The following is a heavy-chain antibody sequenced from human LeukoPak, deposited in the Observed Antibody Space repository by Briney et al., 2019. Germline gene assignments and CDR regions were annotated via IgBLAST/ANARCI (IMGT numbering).Heavy chain of an antibody. CDR1: AGSISTYY. CDR3: ARGLVGTTGEQNWFDP. J-gene: IGHJ5*02. V-gene: IGHV4-4*07. Sequence: SETLSLTCTVSAGSISTYYWSWIRQPAGKALEWIGRIHASGSTNYNPSLKSRVTISIDKSKNQFSLKLSSVTAADTAVYYCARGLVGTTGEQNWFDPWGQGTLVTVSS. CDR2: IHASGST. D-gene: IGHD1-26*01.